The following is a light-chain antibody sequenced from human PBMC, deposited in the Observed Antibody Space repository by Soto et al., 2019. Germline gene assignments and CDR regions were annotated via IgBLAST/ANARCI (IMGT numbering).Light chain of an antibody. CDR3: QHKWA. CDR2: GAS. J-gene: IGKJ1*01. V-gene: IGKV3-15*01. CDR1: QSVSSN. Sequence: EIVMTQSPATLSVSPGERATLSCRASQSVSSNLAWYQQKPGQAPSRLIYGASTRATGIPARFSGSGSGTEFTLTISSLQSEDFAVYYCQHKWAFGQGTKVEIK.